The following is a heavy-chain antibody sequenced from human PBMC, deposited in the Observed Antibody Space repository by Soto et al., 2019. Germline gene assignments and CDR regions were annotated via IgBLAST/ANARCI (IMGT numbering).Heavy chain of an antibody. D-gene: IGHD1-1*01. Sequence: EVQLVESGGGLGQPGGSLRLSCAASGFTFSNFWTHWVRQGPGKGLVWVSRINKDGSSTDYAESVKGRFTISRDNAKNTVYLQMNSLRAEDTAVYYCVRLLDRDLWGRGTLVTVSS. CDR2: INKDGSST. V-gene: IGHV3-74*01. CDR1: GFTFSNFW. J-gene: IGHJ2*01. CDR3: VRLLDRDL.